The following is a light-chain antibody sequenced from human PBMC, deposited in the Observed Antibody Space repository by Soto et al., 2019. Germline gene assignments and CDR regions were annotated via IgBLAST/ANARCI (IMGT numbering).Light chain of an antibody. CDR3: HQYNSFSPWT. J-gene: IGKJ1*01. CDR2: GAT. V-gene: IGKV3D-15*01. CDR1: QTVRDN. Sequence: EVVMTQSPATLSVSPGERATLSCRASQTVRDNLGWYQQKPGQPPRLLIYGATTRATGIPARFSGSGSGTEFTLTISSLQSEDFATYYCHQYNSFSPWTFGQGTKVEIK.